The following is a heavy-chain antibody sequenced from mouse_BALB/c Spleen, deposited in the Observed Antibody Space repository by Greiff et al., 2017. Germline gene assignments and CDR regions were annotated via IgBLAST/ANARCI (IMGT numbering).Heavy chain of an antibody. CDR3: ARAGYYGSSYGFAY. D-gene: IGHD1-1*01. Sequence: EVMLVESGGGLVKPGGSLKLSCAASGFTFSDYYMYWVRQTPEKRLEWVATISDGGSYTYYPDSVKGRFTISRDNAKNNLYLQMSSLKSEDTAMYYCARAGYYGSSYGFAYWGQGTLVTVSA. J-gene: IGHJ3*01. CDR1: GFTFSDYY. V-gene: IGHV5-4*02. CDR2: ISDGGSYT.